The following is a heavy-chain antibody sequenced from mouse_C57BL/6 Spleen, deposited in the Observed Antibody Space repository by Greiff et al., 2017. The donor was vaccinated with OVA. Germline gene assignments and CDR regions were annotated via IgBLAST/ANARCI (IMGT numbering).Heavy chain of an antibody. CDR1: GFTFSSYA. CDR3: TRDYDGSSDDYFDY. V-gene: IGHV5-9-1*02. J-gene: IGHJ2*01. D-gene: IGHD1-1*01. Sequence: EVKLMESGEGLVKPGGSLKLSCAASGFTFSSYAMSWVRQTPEKRLEWVAYISSGGDYIYYADTVKGRFTISRDNARNTLYLQMSSLKSEDTAMYDCTRDYDGSSDDYFDYWGQGTTLTVSS. CDR2: ISSGGDYI.